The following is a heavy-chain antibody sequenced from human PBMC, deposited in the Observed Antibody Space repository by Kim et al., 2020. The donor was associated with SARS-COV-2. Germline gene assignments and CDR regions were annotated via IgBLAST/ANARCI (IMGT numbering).Heavy chain of an antibody. Sequence: ASVKVSCKASGYTFTSYYMHWVRQAPGQGLEWMGIINPSGGSTSYAQKFQGRVTMTRDTSTSTVYMELSSLRSEDTAVYYCARDLFMGYCSSTSCPSPFDPWGQGTLVTVSS. CDR1: GYTFTSYY. V-gene: IGHV1-46*01. D-gene: IGHD2-2*01. CDR2: INPSGGST. J-gene: IGHJ5*02. CDR3: ARDLFMGYCSSTSCPSPFDP.